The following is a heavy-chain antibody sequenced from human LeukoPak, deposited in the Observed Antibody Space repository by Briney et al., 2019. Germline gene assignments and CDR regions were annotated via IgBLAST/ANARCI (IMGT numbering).Heavy chain of an antibody. D-gene: IGHD4-17*01. CDR2: ITNSGNSK. Sequence: GGSLRLSCAASEFTFSSYSMNWVRQAPGKGLEWVSYITNSGNSKSYADSVKGRFTISRDNTKNSLYLQMNSLRAEDTAVYYCAKAIDYGDYGPLDYWGQGTLVTVSS. J-gene: IGHJ4*02. CDR1: EFTFSSYS. V-gene: IGHV3-48*01. CDR3: AKAIDYGDYGPLDY.